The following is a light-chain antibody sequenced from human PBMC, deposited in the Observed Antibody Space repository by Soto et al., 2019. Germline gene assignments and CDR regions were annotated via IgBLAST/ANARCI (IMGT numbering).Light chain of an antibody. V-gene: IGKV1-5*03. CDR3: QQNYSPPPIT. CDR1: QSISSW. Sequence: DIQMTQSPSILSASVGDRVTITCRASQSISSWLAWYQQKPGKAPNLLIHKASHLESGVPSRFSGSGSGTEFTLTISSLQPEDFATYYCQQNYSPPPITFGQGTRLEIK. J-gene: IGKJ5*01. CDR2: KAS.